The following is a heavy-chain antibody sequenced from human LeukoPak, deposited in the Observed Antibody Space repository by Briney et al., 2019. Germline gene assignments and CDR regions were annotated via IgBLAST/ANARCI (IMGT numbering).Heavy chain of an antibody. D-gene: IGHD3-22*01. V-gene: IGHV1-69*13. J-gene: IGHJ4*02. CDR3: AKEDSSGYYYD. CDR2: IIPIFGTA. Sequence: ASVKVSCTASGGTFSSYAISWVRQAPGQGLEWMGGIIPIFGTANYAQKFQGRVTITADESTSTAYMELSSLRSEDTAVYYCAKEDSSGYYYDWGQGTLVTVSS. CDR1: GGTFSSYA.